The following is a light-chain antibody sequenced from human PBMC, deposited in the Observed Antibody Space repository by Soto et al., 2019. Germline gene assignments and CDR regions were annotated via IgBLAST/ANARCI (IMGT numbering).Light chain of an antibody. J-gene: IGKJ1*01. CDR1: QSVSSSY. Sequence: EIVLTQSPGTLSLSPGERATLSCRASQSVSSSYLAWYQQKTGQAPRLLIYGASSRATGIPDGFSGSGSGTDFTLTISRLEPEDCAVYYCQQSGSSPMTFGQGTKVEIK. CDR2: GAS. CDR3: QQSGSSPMT. V-gene: IGKV3-20*01.